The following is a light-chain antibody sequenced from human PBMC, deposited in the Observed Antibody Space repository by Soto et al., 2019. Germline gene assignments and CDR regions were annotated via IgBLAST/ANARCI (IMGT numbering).Light chain of an antibody. CDR1: QSVNSKF. V-gene: IGKV3-20*01. J-gene: IGKJ2*01. CDR3: QQFDDSRPAFT. Sequence: ESVLTQSPGSLSLSPGERATLSCRASQSVNSKFLNWYQHKPGQAPRLLIYGASLRATGIPDRFSGSRSGADFTLTITRLQPEDSAVYFCQQFDDSRPAFTFGQRTKLEI. CDR2: GAS.